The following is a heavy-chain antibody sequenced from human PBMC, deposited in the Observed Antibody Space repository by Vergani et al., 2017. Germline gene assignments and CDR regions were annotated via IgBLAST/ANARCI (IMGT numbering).Heavy chain of an antibody. CDR2: IYPGDSDT. V-gene: IGHV5-51*01. D-gene: IGHD5-18*01. Sequence: EGQLVQSGAEVKKPGESLKISCKGSGYSFSDYWIAWVRQMPGKGLEWMGIIYPGDSDTRYSPSFQGQVTISVDKSISTAYLQWSSLKASDTAIYYCARRWTQREYFTLWGRGTLVTVSS. CDR1: GYSFSDYW. CDR3: ARRWTQREYFTL. J-gene: IGHJ2*01.